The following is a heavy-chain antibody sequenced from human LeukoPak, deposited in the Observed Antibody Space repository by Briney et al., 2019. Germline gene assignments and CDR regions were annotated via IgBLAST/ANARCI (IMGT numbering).Heavy chain of an antibody. CDR3: ARVPKSGAVSGWLFDH. CDR1: GFTFSSYG. D-gene: IGHD6-19*01. Sequence: GGSLRLSCAASGFTFSSYGMHWVRQAPGKGLEWVAVISYDGSFKHYADSVTGRFTISRDISKNTLFLQMNSLTLEDTGIYYCARVPKSGAVSGWLFDHWGQGTLVTVSS. J-gene: IGHJ4*02. CDR2: ISYDGSFK. V-gene: IGHV3-30*19.